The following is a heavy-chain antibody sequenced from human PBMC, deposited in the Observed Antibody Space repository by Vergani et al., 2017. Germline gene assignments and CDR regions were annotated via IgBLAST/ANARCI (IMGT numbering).Heavy chain of an antibody. V-gene: IGHV1-46*01. CDR2: INPSGGST. J-gene: IGHJ4*02. CDR1: GYTFTSYY. D-gene: IGHD6-6*01. CDR3: AIEYKLGPSSSSPSFYY. Sequence: QVQLVQSGAEVKKPGASVKVSCKASGYTFTSYYMHWVRQAPGQGLEWMGIINPSGGSTSYAQKFQGRVTMTRDTSTSTVYMELSSLRSEDTAVYYCAIEYKLGPSSSSPSFYYWGQGTLVTVSS.